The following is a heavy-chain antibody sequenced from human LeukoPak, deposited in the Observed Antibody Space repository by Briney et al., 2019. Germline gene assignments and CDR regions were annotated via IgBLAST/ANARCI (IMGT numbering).Heavy chain of an antibody. CDR2: IKQDGSEK. V-gene: IGHV3-7*01. CDR1: GFTFNDHW. CDR3: AREHFDYDSSGYTYYFDY. D-gene: IGHD3-22*01. J-gene: IGHJ4*02. Sequence: PGGSLRLSCEASGFTFNDHWMNWVRQAPGKGLEWVACIKQDGSEKYYVDSVKGRFTISRDNAKNSLYLQMNSLRAEDTAVYYCAREHFDYDSSGYTYYFDYWGQGTLVTVSS.